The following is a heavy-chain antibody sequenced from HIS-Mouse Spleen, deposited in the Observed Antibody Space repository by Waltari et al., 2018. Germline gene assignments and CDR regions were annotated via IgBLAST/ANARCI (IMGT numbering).Heavy chain of an antibody. J-gene: IGHJ2*01. D-gene: IGHD6-13*01. Sequence: QLQLQESGPGLVKPSETLSLTCPVSCGSLSRTRYYWGWIRQPPGKGLEWIGSIYYSGSTYYNPSLKSRVTISVDTSKNQFSLKLSSVTAADTAVYYCAREIPYSSSWYDWYFDLWGRGTLVTVSS. CDR2: IYYSGST. CDR1: CGSLSRTRYY. V-gene: IGHV4-39*07. CDR3: AREIPYSSSWYDWYFDL.